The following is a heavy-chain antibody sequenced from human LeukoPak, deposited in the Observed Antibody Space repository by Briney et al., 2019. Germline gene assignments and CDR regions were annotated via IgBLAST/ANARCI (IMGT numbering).Heavy chain of an antibody. J-gene: IGHJ4*02. CDR1: GFTFSSYA. Sequence: PGGSLRLSCAASGFTFSSYAMSWVRQAPGKGLEWVSGISAGDGGTYHADSVKGRFTISRDNSKNTLYLQMNSLRVEDTAVYYCARALRALPRKKDSSGYQFDYWGQGTLVTVSS. CDR2: ISAGDGGT. D-gene: IGHD3-22*01. CDR3: ARALRALPRKKDSSGYQFDY. V-gene: IGHV3-23*01.